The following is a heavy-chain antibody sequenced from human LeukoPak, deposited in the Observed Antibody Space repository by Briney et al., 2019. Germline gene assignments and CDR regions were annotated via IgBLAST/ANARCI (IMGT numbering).Heavy chain of an antibody. CDR3: ARSLSSSFNWFDP. J-gene: IGHJ5*02. D-gene: IGHD6-13*01. V-gene: IGHV4-4*02. CDR2: IFHSGST. Sequence: PSGTLSLTCAVSGGSISSNWWSWVRQSPGKGLEWIGEIFHSGSTNYNPSLKSRVIISVDRSQSQFSLKLTSVTAADTAVYYCARSLSSSFNWFDPWGQGTLVTVSS. CDR1: GGSISSNW.